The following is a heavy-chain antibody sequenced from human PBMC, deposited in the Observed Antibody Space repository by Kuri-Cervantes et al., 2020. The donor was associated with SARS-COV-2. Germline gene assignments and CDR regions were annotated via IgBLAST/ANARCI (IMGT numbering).Heavy chain of an antibody. CDR3: ARVSPRTFCSSINCDYYYYMDV. D-gene: IGHD2-2*01. CDR1: GFTFSSYS. V-gene: IGHV4-4*07. J-gene: IGHJ6*03. CDR2: IDTSGST. Sequence: GSLRLSCADSGFTFSSYSMNWIRQPAGKGLEWIGHIDTSGSTNYNPSLKSRVTMSIDTSKNQFSLNLSSVTAADTAVYYCARVSPRTFCSSINCDYYYYMDVWGKGTTVTVSS.